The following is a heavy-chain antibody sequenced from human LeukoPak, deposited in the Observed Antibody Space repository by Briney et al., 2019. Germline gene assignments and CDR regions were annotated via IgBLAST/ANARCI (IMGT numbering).Heavy chain of an antibody. CDR2: ISPSGST. V-gene: IGHV4-4*07. CDR1: GDSISSSY. CDR3: ARDRGELYDY. Sequence: PSETLSLTCSVSGDSISSSYWSWIRQPAGKGLEWIGRISPSGSTNYNPSLKSRVTMPLDTSKNQLSLKLSSVTAADTAVYYCARDRGELYDYWGQGTLVTVSS. J-gene: IGHJ4*02. D-gene: IGHD3-10*01.